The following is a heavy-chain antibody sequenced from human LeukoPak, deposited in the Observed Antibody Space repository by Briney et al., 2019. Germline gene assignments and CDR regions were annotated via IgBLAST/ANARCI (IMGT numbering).Heavy chain of an antibody. J-gene: IGHJ4*02. CDR2: ISSSGSTI. Sequence: GGSLRLSCAASGFTFSSYEMNWVRQAPGKGLESVSYISSSGSTIYYADSVKGRFTISRDNAKNSLYLQMNSLRAEDTAVYYCARGSSGWYRKSGDYWGQGTLVTVSS. CDR3: ARGSSGWYRKSGDY. CDR1: GFTFSSYE. D-gene: IGHD6-19*01. V-gene: IGHV3-48*03.